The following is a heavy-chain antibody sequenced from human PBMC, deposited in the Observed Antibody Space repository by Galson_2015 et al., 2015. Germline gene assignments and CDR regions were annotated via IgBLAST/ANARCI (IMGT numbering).Heavy chain of an antibody. Sequence: SLRLSCATSGFTFSIYAMDWVRQAPGKGLEWVSYISGDSDTIYYAASVKGRFTISRDNSKNTLYLQMNSLRAEDTAVYYCARVVGDGYNPWDWYFDLWGRGALVTVSS. D-gene: IGHD5-24*01. CDR2: ISGDSDTI. J-gene: IGHJ2*01. CDR3: ARVVGDGYNPWDWYFDL. CDR1: GFTFSIYA. V-gene: IGHV3-48*01.